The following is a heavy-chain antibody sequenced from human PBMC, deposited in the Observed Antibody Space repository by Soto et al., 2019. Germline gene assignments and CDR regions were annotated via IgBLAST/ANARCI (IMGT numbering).Heavy chain of an antibody. CDR2: IYYSGST. CDR1: GGSISSYY. Sequence: SETLSLTCTVSGGSISSYYWSWIRQPPGKGLEWIGYIYYSGSTNYNPSLKSRVTISVDTSKNQFSLKLSSVTAADTAVYYCARFPKVVVPAAMSHYYYYMDVWGKGTTVTVSS. CDR3: ARFPKVVVPAAMSHYYYYMDV. J-gene: IGHJ6*03. V-gene: IGHV4-59*01. D-gene: IGHD2-2*01.